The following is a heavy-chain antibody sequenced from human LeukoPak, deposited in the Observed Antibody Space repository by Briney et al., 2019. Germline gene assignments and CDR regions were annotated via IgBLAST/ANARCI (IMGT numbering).Heavy chain of an antibody. CDR3: ARDWWELIFDY. CDR2: ISAYNGST. CDR1: GYTFTSYG. Sequence: ASVKVSCKASGYTFTSYGISWVRQAPGQGLGWMGWISAYNGSTNYAQKLQGRVTMTTDTSTSTAYMELRSLRSDDTAVYYCARDWWELIFDYWGQGTLVTVSS. D-gene: IGHD1-26*01. J-gene: IGHJ4*02. V-gene: IGHV1-18*01.